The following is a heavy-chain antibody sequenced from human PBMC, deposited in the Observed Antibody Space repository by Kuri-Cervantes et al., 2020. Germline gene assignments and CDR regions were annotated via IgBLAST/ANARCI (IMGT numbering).Heavy chain of an antibody. D-gene: IGHD1-26*01. CDR1: GFTVSNSA. J-gene: IGHJ4*02. Sequence: GESLKISCAASGFTVSNSAMSWVRQAPGKGLEWVSAIDGSADDTYHADSVKGRFTTSRDSSKNTLYLQMNSLRAEDTAVYYCARDLLSGSSPIWGQGTLVTVSS. CDR2: IDGSADDT. V-gene: IGHV3-23*01. CDR3: ARDLLSGSSPI.